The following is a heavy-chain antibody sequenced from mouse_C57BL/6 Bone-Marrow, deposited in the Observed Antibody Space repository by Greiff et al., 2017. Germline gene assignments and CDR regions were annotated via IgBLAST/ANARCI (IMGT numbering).Heavy chain of an antibody. D-gene: IGHD2-4*01. J-gene: IGHJ2*01. CDR3: ARGYYDYDGGYYFDY. CDR1: GYSITSGYY. CDR2: ISYDGSN. Sequence: ESGPGLVKPSQSLSLTCSVTGYSITSGYYWNWIRQFPGNKLEWMGYISYDGSNNYNPSLKNRISITRDTSKNQFFLKLNSVTTEDTATYYCARGYYDYDGGYYFDYWGQGTTLTVSS. V-gene: IGHV3-6*01.